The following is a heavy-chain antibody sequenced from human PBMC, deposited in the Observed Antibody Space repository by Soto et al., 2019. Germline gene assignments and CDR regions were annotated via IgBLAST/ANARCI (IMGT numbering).Heavy chain of an antibody. Sequence: QVQLVQSGAEVKRPGSSVKVSCRASGGPRTGFSFSWVRQAPGQGLEWVGGVLPILERSNYVPGFPGRVTITVDRSTDTPYMELTALSVADTAMYYCVRGYYDSVWATRGQRTLITVSP. J-gene: IGHJ4*02. CDR1: GGPRTGFS. D-gene: IGHD3-22*01. CDR2: VLPILERS. V-gene: IGHV1-69*06. CDR3: VRGYYDSVWAT.